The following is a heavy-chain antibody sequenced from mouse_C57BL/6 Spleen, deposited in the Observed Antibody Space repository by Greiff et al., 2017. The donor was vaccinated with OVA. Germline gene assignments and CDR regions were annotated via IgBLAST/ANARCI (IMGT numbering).Heavy chain of an antibody. V-gene: IGHV5-17*01. J-gene: IGHJ3*01. CDR2: ISSGSSTI. CDR1: GFTFSDYG. Sequence: EVQRVESGGGLVKPGGSLKLSCAASGFTFSDYGMHWVRQAPEKGLEWVAYISSGSSTIYYADTVKGRFTISRDNAKNTLFLQMTSLRSEDTAMYYCAPQGYYGGFAYWGQGTLVTVSA. CDR3: APQGYYGGFAY. D-gene: IGHD1-1*01.